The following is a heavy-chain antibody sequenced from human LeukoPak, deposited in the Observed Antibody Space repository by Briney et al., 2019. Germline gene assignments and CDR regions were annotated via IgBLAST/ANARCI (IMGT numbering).Heavy chain of an antibody. CDR2: ISAYNGNT. J-gene: IGHJ4*02. CDR3: ARDGIVVVPAAMLPYFDY. V-gene: IGHV1-18*01. D-gene: IGHD2-2*01. Sequence: ASVTVSSTASGYTFTSYGISWVRQAPGQGLEWMGWISAYNGNTNYAQKLQGRVTMTTDTSTSTAYMELRSLRSDDTAVYYCARDGIVVVPAAMLPYFDYWGQGTLVTVSS. CDR1: GYTFTSYG.